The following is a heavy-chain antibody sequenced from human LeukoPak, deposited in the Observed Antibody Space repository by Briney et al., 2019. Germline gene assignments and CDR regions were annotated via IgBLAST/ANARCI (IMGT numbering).Heavy chain of an antibody. CDR2: ISGSGDNT. Sequence: GWSLRLSCAASGFTFSSYTMSWVRQAPGKGLEWVSTISGSGDNTYYADSVKGRFTISRDNSKNTLYLQMNSLRAEDTAVYYCAKDGNGRDGYNRPYYFDYWGQGTLVSVSS. CDR1: GFTFSSYT. D-gene: IGHD5-24*01. CDR3: AKDGNGRDGYNRPYYFDY. V-gene: IGHV3-23*01. J-gene: IGHJ4*02.